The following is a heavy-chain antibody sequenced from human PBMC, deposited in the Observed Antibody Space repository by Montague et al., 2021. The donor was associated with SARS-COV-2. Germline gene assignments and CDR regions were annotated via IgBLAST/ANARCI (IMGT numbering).Heavy chain of an antibody. Sequence: SETLSLTCAVYGGSFSCYYWSWIRQPPGKGLEWIGEINHSGSTKYNPSLKSRVTISVDTSKNQFSLKLSSVTVADTAVYYCASGTKRVFTYDYDSSGYASDYWGQGTLVTVSS. CDR3: ASGTKRVFTYDYDSSGYASDY. V-gene: IGHV4-34*01. D-gene: IGHD3-22*01. CDR1: GGSFSCYY. CDR2: INHSGST. J-gene: IGHJ4*02.